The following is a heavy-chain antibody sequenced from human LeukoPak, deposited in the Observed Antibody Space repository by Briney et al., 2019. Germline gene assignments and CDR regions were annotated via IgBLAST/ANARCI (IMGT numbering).Heavy chain of an antibody. V-gene: IGHV3-21*01. CDR3: ARGFCTSASCYGSY. D-gene: IGHD2-2*01. CDR2: ISSRSSSI. J-gene: IGHJ4*02. CDR1: GFTFRSHT. Sequence: GGSLRLSCVASGFTFRSHTMNWVRQAPGKGLEWVSSISSRSSSIYYADSVKGRFTISRDNAKKSLYLQMNSLRAEDTAMYYCARGFCTSASCYGSYWGQGTLVTVSS.